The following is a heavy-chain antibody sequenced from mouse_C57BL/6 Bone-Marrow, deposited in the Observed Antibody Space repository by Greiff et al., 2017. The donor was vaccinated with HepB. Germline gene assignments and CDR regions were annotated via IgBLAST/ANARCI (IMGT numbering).Heavy chain of an antibody. V-gene: IGHV7-1*01. Sequence: EVKVVDSGGGLVQSGRSLRLSCATSGFTFSDFYMEWVRQAPGKGLEWIAASRNKANDYTTEYSASVKGRFIVSRDTSQSLLYLQRNALRAEETAMYYGAREGGSTTDYWDIDVWGTGTTVTVSS. CDR1: GFTFSDFY. CDR2: SRNKANDYTT. CDR3: AREGGSTTDYWDIDV. D-gene: IGHD2-14*01. J-gene: IGHJ1*03.